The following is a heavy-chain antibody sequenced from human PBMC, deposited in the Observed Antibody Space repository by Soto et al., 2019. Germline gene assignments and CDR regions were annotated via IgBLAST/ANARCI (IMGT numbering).Heavy chain of an antibody. CDR3: AKERRVGAHIVVVVAAIDY. V-gene: IGHV3-30*18. CDR2: ISYDGSNK. J-gene: IGHJ4*02. CDR1: GFTFSSYG. Sequence: GGSLRLSCAASGFTFSSYGMHWVRQAPGKGLEWVAVISYDGSNKYYADSVKGRFTISRDNSKNTLYLQMNSLRAEDTAVYYCAKERRVGAHIVVVVAAIDYWGQGTLVTVSS. D-gene: IGHD2-15*01.